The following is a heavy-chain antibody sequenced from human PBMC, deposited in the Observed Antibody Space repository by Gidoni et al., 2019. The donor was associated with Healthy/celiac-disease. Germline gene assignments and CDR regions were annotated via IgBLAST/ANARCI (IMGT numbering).Heavy chain of an antibody. CDR2: IYTSGST. CDR1: GGSISSYY. J-gene: IGHJ5*02. V-gene: IGHV4-4*07. Sequence: QVQLQESGPGLVKPSETLSLTCPVSGGSISSYYWSWSRQPAGKGLEWIGRIYTSGSTNYNPSLKSRVTMSVDTSKNQFSLKLSSVTAADTAVYYCARDEGGIAVAAWFDPWGQGTLVTVSS. D-gene: IGHD6-19*01. CDR3: ARDEGGIAVAAWFDP.